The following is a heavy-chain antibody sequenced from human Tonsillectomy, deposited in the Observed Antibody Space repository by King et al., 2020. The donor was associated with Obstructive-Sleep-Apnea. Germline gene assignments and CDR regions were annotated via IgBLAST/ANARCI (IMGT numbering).Heavy chain of an antibody. J-gene: IGHJ4*02. D-gene: IGHD6-13*01. CDR1: GFTFSSYP. Sequence: VQLVESGGGVVQPGRSLRLSCAASGFTFSSYPMHWVRQAPGKGLEWVAIISYDGSNKYYADSVKGRFTISRDNSKNTLNLQMNDLRAEDTAVYYCARGRGSWSFGYWGQGTLVTVSS. V-gene: IGHV3-30-3*01. CDR2: ISYDGSNK. CDR3: ARGRGSWSFGY.